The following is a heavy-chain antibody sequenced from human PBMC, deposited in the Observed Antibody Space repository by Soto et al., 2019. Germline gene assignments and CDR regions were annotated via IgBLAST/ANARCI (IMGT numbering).Heavy chain of an antibody. J-gene: IGHJ6*02. CDR2: TYYRSKWYN. V-gene: IGHV6-1*01. CDR3: ARGRSGLRFLIAYGYYGMDV. Sequence: SHTLTLTGAISGDSIANNSAAWNWIRQDSSRGLDWRGRTYYRSKWYNDYAVSVKSRITINPDTSKRQSSLQLNSVTPEDTAVYYCARGRSGLRFLIAYGYYGMDVWGQGTTVTVSS. CDR1: GDSIANNSAA. D-gene: IGHD3-3*01.